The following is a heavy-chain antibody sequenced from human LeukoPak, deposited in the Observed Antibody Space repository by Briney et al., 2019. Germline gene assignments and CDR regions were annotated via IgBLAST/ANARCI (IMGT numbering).Heavy chain of an antibody. CDR1: GGSISSGGYY. V-gene: IGHV4-61*08. D-gene: IGHD6-13*01. J-gene: IGHJ3*02. CDR2: IYYSGST. CDR3: ARHPFEAAVGAFDI. Sequence: PSQTLSLTCTVSGGSISSGGYYWSWIRQPPGKGLEWIGYIYYSGSTNYNPSLKSRVTISVDTSKNEFSLKLSSVTAADTAVYYCARHPFEAAVGAFDIWGQGTMVTVSS.